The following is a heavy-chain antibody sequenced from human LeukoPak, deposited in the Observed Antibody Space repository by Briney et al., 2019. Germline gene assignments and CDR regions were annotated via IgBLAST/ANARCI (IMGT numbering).Heavy chain of an antibody. CDR3: ARDPRTVRI. CDR1: GFTFSSYS. D-gene: IGHD1-1*01. CDR2: ISSSSSTI. Sequence: GGSLRLPCAASGFTFSSYSMNWVRQAPGKGLEWVSYISSSSSTIYYADSVKGRFTISRDNAKNSLYLQMNSLRVEDTAVYYCARDPRTVRIWGQGTLVTVSS. V-gene: IGHV3-48*01. J-gene: IGHJ4*02.